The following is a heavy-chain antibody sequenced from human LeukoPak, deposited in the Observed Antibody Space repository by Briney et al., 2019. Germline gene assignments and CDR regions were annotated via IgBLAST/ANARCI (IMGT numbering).Heavy chain of an antibody. D-gene: IGHD5-18*01. CDR2: ISSSSSYI. V-gene: IGHV3-21*01. Sequence: GGSLRLPCAASGFTFSSYSMNWVRQAPGKGLEWVSSISSSSSYIYYADSVKGRFTISRDNAKNSLYLQMNSLRAEDTAVYYCARVPTAMANGWGQGTLVTVSS. CDR1: GFTFSSYS. J-gene: IGHJ4*02. CDR3: ARVPTAMANG.